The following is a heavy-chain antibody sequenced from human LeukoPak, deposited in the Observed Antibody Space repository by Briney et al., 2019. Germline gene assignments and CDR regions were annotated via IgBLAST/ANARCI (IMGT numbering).Heavy chain of an antibody. V-gene: IGHV1-8*01. CDR2: MSPNSGDT. Sequence: ASVTVSCKASGYTFTSYDFNWVRQATGQRPEWMGWMSPNSGDTGYAQKFQDRVTMIRNTSISTAYMELSSLRSDDTAVYYCARGPPNWGYDYWGPGTLVTVSS. CDR3: ARGPPNWGYDY. D-gene: IGHD7-27*01. CDR1: GYTFTSYD. J-gene: IGHJ4*02.